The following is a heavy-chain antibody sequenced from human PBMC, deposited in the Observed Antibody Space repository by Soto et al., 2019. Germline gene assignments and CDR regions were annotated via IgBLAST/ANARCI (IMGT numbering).Heavy chain of an antibody. D-gene: IGHD3-16*01. J-gene: IGHJ4*02. V-gene: IGHV1-18*04. CDR1: GYTFTSYG. CDR3: AAELGRGEGDY. Sequence: QVQLVQSGAEVKKPGASVKVSCKASGYTFTSYGISWVRQAPGQGREWMGWISAYNGNTNYAQKLQGRVTMTTDPSTRAAYLELRRLRSDDTAVDCLAAELGRGEGDYWGQGTLVTVSS. CDR2: ISAYNGNT.